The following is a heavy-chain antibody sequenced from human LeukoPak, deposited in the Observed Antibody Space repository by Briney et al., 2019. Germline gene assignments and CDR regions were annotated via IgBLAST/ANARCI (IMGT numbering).Heavy chain of an antibody. CDR1: GLTFTKYY. Sequence: GGSLRLSCSASGLTFTKYYVNWVRQAPGKGLEWVSSITSNSDNTYYADSVKGRFTISRDNAKNTLYLQMNSLRAEDTAVYYCAKLIYDYGGNNYWGQGTLVTVSS. J-gene: IGHJ4*02. V-gene: IGHV3-21*01. D-gene: IGHD4-23*01. CDR3: AKLIYDYGGNNY. CDR2: ITSNSDNT.